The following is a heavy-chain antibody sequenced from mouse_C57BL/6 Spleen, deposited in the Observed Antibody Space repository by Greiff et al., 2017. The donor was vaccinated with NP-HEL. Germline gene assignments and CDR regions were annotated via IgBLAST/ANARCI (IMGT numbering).Heavy chain of an antibody. D-gene: IGHD2-1*01. CDR1: GYTFTTYP. V-gene: IGHV1-47*01. Sequence: QVQLKESGAELVKPGASVKMSCKASGYTFTTYPIEWMKQNHGKSLEWIGNFHPYNDDTKYNEKFKGKATLTVEKSSSTVYLELSRLTSDDSAVYYCASSGNYAAWFAYWGQGTLVTVSA. J-gene: IGHJ3*01. CDR2: FHPYNDDT. CDR3: ASSGNYAAWFAY.